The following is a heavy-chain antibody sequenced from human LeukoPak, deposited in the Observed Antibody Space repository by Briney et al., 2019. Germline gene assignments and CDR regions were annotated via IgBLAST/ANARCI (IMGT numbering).Heavy chain of an antibody. CDR1: GYSFTSYW. Sequence: GESLKISCKASGYSFTSYWIGWVRQMPGKGLEWMGIIDPSDSETRYTPSFQGQVTISVDKSLTTADLQWNSLKASNTAMYYCARQTAMGRSGDYWGQGTLVTVSS. J-gene: IGHJ4*02. D-gene: IGHD5-18*01. V-gene: IGHV5-51*01. CDR3: ARQTAMGRSGDY. CDR2: IDPSDSET.